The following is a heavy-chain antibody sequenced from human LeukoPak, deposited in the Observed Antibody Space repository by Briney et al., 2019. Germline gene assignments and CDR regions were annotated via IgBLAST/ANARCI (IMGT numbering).Heavy chain of an antibody. CDR2: IIPIFGTA. D-gene: IGHD2-2*01. CDR1: GGTFSSYA. CDR3: AREPYCSSTSCWYSWFDP. Sequence: ASVKVSCKASGGTFSSYAISWVRQAPGQGLEWMGGIIPIFGTANYAQKFQGRVTITADESTSTAYMELSSLRSEDTAVYYCAREPYCSSTSCWYSWFDPWGQGTLVTVSS. V-gene: IGHV1-69*13. J-gene: IGHJ5*02.